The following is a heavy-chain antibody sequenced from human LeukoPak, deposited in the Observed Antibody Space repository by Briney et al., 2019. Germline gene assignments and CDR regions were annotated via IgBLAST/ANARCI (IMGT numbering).Heavy chain of an antibody. J-gene: IGHJ4*02. Sequence: ASVTVSCKASGYTFTGYYMHGVRQAPGQGVEWMGWINPNGGGTNYAQQFQGRVTMTRDTSISTAYMGLSRLRSDDTAVYYCARDYYASGSKIDYWGQGTLVTVSS. CDR1: GYTFTGYY. CDR3: ARDYYASGSKIDY. CDR2: INPNGGGT. D-gene: IGHD3-10*01. V-gene: IGHV1-2*02.